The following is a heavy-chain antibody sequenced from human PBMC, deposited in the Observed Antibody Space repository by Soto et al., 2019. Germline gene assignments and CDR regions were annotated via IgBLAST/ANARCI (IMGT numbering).Heavy chain of an antibody. V-gene: IGHV1-69*13. J-gene: IGHJ5*02. Sequence: SVKVSCKASGDTFNNYGITWVRQAPGQGLEWMGVIVPIFGIANYAQRFQGRVTITADESTSTAYMQLSSLTSEDTAVYYCARGTTYGPNWFDPWGQGTLVTVSS. CDR2: IVPIFGIA. D-gene: IGHD3-10*01. CDR3: ARGTTYGPNWFDP. CDR1: GDTFNNYG.